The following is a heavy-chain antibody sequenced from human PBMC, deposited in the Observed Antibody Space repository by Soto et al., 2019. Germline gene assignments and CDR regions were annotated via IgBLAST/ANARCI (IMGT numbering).Heavy chain of an antibody. Sequence: QVQLQESGPGLVKPSQTLSLSCTVSGGSISSAAYYCSWIRQQPGKGLEWIGYISHSGSTYYTPSLNGRVIISADTSKNQFSLNLTSVTAADTPVYYCASEYTYGSNFFDCWGQGALVTVSS. CDR2: ISHSGST. D-gene: IGHD5-18*01. J-gene: IGHJ4*02. V-gene: IGHV4-31*03. CDR3: ASEYTYGSNFFDC. CDR1: GGSISSAAYY.